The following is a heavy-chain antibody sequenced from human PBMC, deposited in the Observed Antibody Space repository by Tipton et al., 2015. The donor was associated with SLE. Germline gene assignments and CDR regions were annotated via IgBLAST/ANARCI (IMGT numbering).Heavy chain of an antibody. CDR2: IHHSGSA. Sequence: TLSLTCAVSGGSISSSNWWSWVRQPPGKGLEWIGEIHHSGSANYNPSLKSRVTISVDKSKNQFSLKLSSVTAADTAVYYCARGGKGSGSWSYFDYWGQGTLVTVSS. CDR1: GGSISSSNW. D-gene: IGHD3-10*01. V-gene: IGHV4-4*02. CDR3: ARGGKGSGSWSYFDY. J-gene: IGHJ4*02.